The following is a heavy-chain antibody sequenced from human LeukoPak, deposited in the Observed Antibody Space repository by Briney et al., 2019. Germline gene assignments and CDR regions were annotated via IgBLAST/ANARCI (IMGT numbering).Heavy chain of an antibody. J-gene: IGHJ4*02. CDR2: TYYRSKWYN. CDR1: GDSVSSNSAA. V-gene: IGHV6-1*01. Sequence: SQTLSLTCAISGDSVSSNSAAWNWIRQSPSRGLEWLGRTYYRSKWYNDYAVSVKSRITINPDTSKNQFSLQLNSVTPEDTAVYYCARAHYYDSSGYYSGYFDYWGQGTLVTASS. D-gene: IGHD3-22*01. CDR3: ARAHYYDSSGYYSGYFDY.